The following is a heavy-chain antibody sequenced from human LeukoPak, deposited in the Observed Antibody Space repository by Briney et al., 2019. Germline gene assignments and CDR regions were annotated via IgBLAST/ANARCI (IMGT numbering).Heavy chain of an antibody. J-gene: IGHJ4*02. Sequence: GGSLRLSCAASGFTFSRSWMHWVRQAPGKGLEWVSGISWNSGNIGYADSVKGRFTISKDNAKNSLYLQMNSLRPEDTALYYCAKDWGGSGRYYGGPVDYWGQGTLVTVSS. CDR3: AKDWGGSGRYYGGPVDY. CDR2: ISWNSGNI. CDR1: GFTFSRSW. D-gene: IGHD3-10*01. V-gene: IGHV3-9*01.